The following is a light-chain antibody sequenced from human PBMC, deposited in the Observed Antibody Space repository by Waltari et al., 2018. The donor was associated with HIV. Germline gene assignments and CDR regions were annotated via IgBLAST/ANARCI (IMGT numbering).Light chain of an antibody. CDR3: QQYYAFPRT. V-gene: IGKV1D-8*01. CDR1: QAIDNY. CDR2: GAS. Sequence: VIWMTQSPALLSASTGDKVNITCRLSQAIDNYLAWYQQRPGKAPNLLIYGASILQSGVPSRISGSGSGTDFTLTISCLQPEDFAVYYCQQYYAFPRTFGHGTKVEVK. J-gene: IGKJ1*01.